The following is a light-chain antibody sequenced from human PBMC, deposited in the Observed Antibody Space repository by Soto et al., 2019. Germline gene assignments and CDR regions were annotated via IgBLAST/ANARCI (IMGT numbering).Light chain of an antibody. Sequence: QSVLTQPASVSGSPGQSITISCTGTISDVGGYNYVSWYQQHPGKAPKLMIYEVSNRPSGVSNRFSGSKSGNTASLTIPGLQAEDEADYYCSSYTSGSTFYAFGTGTKVTVL. J-gene: IGLJ1*01. CDR3: SSYTSGSTFYA. CDR2: EVS. CDR1: ISDVGGYNY. V-gene: IGLV2-14*01.